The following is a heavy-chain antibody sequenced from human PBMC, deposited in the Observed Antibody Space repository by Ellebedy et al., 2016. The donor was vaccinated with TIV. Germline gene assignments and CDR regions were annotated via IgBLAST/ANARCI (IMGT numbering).Heavy chain of an antibody. CDR3: ARGPILWFGELIDY. Sequence: AASVKVSCKALGYTFTSYAMHWVRQAHGPRHEWMGWINAGNGNTKYSQNFQGRVTITRDTSASTDYMELSNLRSEDTAVYYCARGPILWFGELIDYWGQGTLVTISS. CDR1: GYTFTSYA. CDR2: INAGNGNT. D-gene: IGHD3-10*01. V-gene: IGHV1-3*01. J-gene: IGHJ4*02.